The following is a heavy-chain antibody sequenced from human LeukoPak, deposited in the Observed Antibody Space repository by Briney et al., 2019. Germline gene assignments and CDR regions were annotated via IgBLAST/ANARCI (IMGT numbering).Heavy chain of an antibody. CDR2: IYYSGST. CDR1: GGSISSYY. J-gene: IGHJ4*02. V-gene: IGHV4-59*01. D-gene: IGHD3-10*01. CDR3: AMVSGYGDQGSYFDY. Sequence: SETLSLTCTVSGGSISSYYWSWIRQPPGKGLEWIGYIYYSGSTKYNPSLKSRVTISVDTSKNQFSLKLSSVTAADTAVYYCAMVSGYGDQGSYFDYWGQGTLVTVSS.